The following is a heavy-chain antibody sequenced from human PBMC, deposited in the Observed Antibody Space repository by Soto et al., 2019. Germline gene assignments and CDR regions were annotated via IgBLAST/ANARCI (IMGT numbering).Heavy chain of an antibody. Sequence: TLSLTCTVSGGSIRSGGYYWSWVRQSPRRGLEWIGNIYYSGSTYYNPSLKSRLTISVDTSKNQFSLNLSSVTAADTAVYYCARDRLMATAGTARHYFGLDVWGQGTTVTVSS. CDR1: GGSIRSGGYY. J-gene: IGHJ6*02. V-gene: IGHV4-31*03. CDR3: ARDRLMATAGTARHYFGLDV. D-gene: IGHD5-18*01. CDR2: IYYSGST.